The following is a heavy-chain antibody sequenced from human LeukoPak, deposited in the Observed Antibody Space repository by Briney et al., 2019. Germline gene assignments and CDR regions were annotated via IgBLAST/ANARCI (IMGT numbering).Heavy chain of an antibody. CDR1: GFTVSSNY. V-gene: IGHV3-53*01. CDR2: IFSGGST. CDR3: ARDLKTSGWYGDFDY. J-gene: IGHJ4*02. D-gene: IGHD6-19*01. Sequence: PGGSLRLSCVASGFTVSSNYMSWVRQAPGKGLEWVSAIFSGGSTFYADSVTGRSTISRDNSKNTVYLEMNSLRAEDTAVYYCARDLKTSGWYGDFDYWGQGTLVTVSS.